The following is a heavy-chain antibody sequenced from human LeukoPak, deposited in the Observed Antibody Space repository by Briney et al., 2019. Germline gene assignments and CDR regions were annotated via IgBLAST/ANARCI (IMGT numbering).Heavy chain of an antibody. CDR3: ARKTDHQTGGDY. CDR2: IYSGGST. J-gene: IGHJ4*02. CDR1: GCSVSRNY. D-gene: IGHD1-1*01. Sequence: GGSLRLSCAASGCSVSRNYMTWVRQAPGEGLEWVSLIYSGGSTSYADSAKGRFTISRNNSKNTLYLQMNSLRAEDTAVYYCARKTDHQTGGDYWGQGTLVTVSS. V-gene: IGHV3-66*01.